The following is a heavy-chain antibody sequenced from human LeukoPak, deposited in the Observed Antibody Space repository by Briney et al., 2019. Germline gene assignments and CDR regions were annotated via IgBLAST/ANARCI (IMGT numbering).Heavy chain of an antibody. CDR1: GFTFSSYA. CDR3: AKGWGIPIFGVVTN. J-gene: IGHJ4*02. V-gene: IGHV3-23*01. CDR2: ISGSGGST. D-gene: IGHD3-3*01. Sequence: GGSLRLSCAASGFTFSSYAMSWVRQAPGKGLEWVSAISGSGGSTYYANSVKGRFTISRDNSKNTLYLQMNSLGPDDTAVYYCAKGWGIPIFGVVTNWGQGTLVTVSS.